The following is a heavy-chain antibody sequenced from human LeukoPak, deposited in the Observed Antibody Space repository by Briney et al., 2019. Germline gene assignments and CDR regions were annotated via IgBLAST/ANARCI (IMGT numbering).Heavy chain of an antibody. CDR2: IYASGST. CDR3: AREVGS. J-gene: IGHJ5*02. V-gene: IGHV3-66*01. D-gene: IGHD1-26*01. Sequence: GGSLRLSCAASGFTFSDFAMHWLRQAPGKGLKWVSVIYASGSTYYADSMKDRFTISRDNSKNTLYLQINSLRAEDTAVYYCAREVGSWGQGTLVTVSS. CDR1: GFTFSDFA.